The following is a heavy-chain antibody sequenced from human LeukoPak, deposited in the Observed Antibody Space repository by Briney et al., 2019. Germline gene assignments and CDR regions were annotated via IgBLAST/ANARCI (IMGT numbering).Heavy chain of an antibody. CDR1: GFTFSSYS. CDR2: ISSSSSYI. Sequence: GGSLRLSCAASGFTFSSYSMNWVRQAPGKGLEWVSSISSSSSYIYYANSVKGRFTISRDNAKNSLYLQMNSLRAEDTAVYYCARVKVSCSSTSCYLGYFDYWGQGTLVTVSS. D-gene: IGHD2-2*01. CDR3: ARVKVSCSSTSCYLGYFDY. V-gene: IGHV3-21*01. J-gene: IGHJ4*02.